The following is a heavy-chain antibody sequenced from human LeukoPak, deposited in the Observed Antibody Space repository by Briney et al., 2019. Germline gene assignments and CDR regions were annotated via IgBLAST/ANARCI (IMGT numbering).Heavy chain of an antibody. Sequence: ASVKVSCKASGYSFTSYGISWVRRAPGQGLEWMGWISAYNSNTNDAQKHQGRVTMTTDTSTSTAYKELRSLRSDDTAVYYCAREREDAFDIWGQGTMVTVSS. CDR2: ISAYNSNT. V-gene: IGHV1-18*01. CDR1: GYSFTSYG. CDR3: AREREDAFDI. J-gene: IGHJ3*02.